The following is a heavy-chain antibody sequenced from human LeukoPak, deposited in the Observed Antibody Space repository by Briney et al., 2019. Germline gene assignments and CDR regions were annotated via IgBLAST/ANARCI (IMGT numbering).Heavy chain of an antibody. Sequence: TSETLSLTCTVSGGSISSSSYYWGWIRQPPGKGLEWIGSIYYSGSTYYNPSLKSRVTISVDTSKNQFSLKLSSVTAADTAVYYCARDAAFCSGGSCYFDYWGQGTLVTVSS. CDR1: GGSISSSSYY. J-gene: IGHJ4*02. CDR2: IYYSGST. CDR3: ARDAAFCSGGSCYFDY. V-gene: IGHV4-39*07. D-gene: IGHD2-15*01.